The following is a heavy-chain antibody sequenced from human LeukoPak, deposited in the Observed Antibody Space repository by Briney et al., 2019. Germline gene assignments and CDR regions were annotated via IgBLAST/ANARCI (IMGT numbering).Heavy chain of an antibody. CDR3: AKDHANTPVVTN. D-gene: IGHD2-21*02. J-gene: IGHJ4*02. V-gene: IGHV3-23*01. CDR2: ISGSGGST. Sequence: GGSLRLSCAASGFTFSRNGMTWVRQAPGKGLEWVSAISGSGGSTYYADSVTGRFTVSRDNSKNTVDLQMNNLRVDDTAIYYCAKDHANTPVVTNWGQGILVSVSS. CDR1: GFTFSRNG.